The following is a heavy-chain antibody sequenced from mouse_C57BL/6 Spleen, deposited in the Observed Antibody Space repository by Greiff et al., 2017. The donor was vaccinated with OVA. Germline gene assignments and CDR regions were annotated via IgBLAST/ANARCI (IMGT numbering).Heavy chain of an antibody. CDR1: GYSFTGYF. V-gene: IGHV1-20*01. CDR3: ARMCGSSPYYYAMDY. J-gene: IGHJ4*01. D-gene: IGHD1-1*01. CDR2: INPYNGDT. Sequence: VQLKESGPELVKPGDSVKISCKASGYSFTGYFMNWVMQSHGKSLEWIGRINPYNGDTFYNQKFKGKATLTVDKSSSTAHMELRSLTSEDSAVYYCARMCGSSPYYYAMDYWGQGTSVTVSS.